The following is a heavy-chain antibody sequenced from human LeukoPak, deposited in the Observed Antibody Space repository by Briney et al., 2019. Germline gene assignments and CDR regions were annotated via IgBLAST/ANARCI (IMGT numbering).Heavy chain of an antibody. D-gene: IGHD1/OR15-1a*01. CDR2: IYYSGSA. V-gene: IGHV4-59*08. CDR3: ARSISGTRSKFDC. J-gene: IGHJ5*01. CDR1: GGSISSYY. Sequence: SETLSLTCTVSGGSISSYYWSWIRQPPGKGLEWIGYIYYSGSANYNPSLKSRATMSMDTAKNHFSLNLTSVTAADTAVYYCARSISGTRSKFDCWGQGTLVTVSS.